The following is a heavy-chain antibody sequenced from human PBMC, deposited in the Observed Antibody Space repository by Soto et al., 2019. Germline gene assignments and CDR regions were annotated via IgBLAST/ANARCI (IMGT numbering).Heavy chain of an antibody. Sequence: ESGPTLVNPTQTLTLTCTFSGFSLSTSGVGVGWIRQPPGKALEWLALIYWNDDKRYSPSLKSRLTITKDTSKNQVVLTMTNMDPVDTATYYCAHSWSSGWQRVYYFDYWGQGTLVTVSS. J-gene: IGHJ4*02. D-gene: IGHD6-19*01. V-gene: IGHV2-5*01. CDR1: GFSLSTSGVG. CDR3: AHSWSSGWQRVYYFDY. CDR2: IYWNDDK.